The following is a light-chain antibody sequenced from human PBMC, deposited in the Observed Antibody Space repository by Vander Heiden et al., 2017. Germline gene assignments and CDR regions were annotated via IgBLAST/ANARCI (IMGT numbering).Light chain of an antibody. CDR1: QSISSY. Sequence: DIQMTQSPSSLSASVGDRVTITCRASQSISSYLNWYQQKPGKAPKLLIDAASSLQSGVPSRFSGSGSGTDFTLTISSLQPEDFATYYCRQSYSTPYTFGQGTKLEIK. CDR3: RQSYSTPYT. J-gene: IGKJ2*01. CDR2: AAS. V-gene: IGKV1-39*01.